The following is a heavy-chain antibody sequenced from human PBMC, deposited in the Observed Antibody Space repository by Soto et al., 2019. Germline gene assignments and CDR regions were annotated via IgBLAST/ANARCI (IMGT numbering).Heavy chain of an antibody. CDR2: ISSISDNT. Sequence: EVQLVESGGGLVFPGGSLRLSCVASGFSCSGYSMNWVRQAPGKGLEWVSDISSISDNTQDAHSVKGRFTGSRDNATNSLFLKMDSLRDEDTAIYYCGRLPKGSLVTAWGQGNLVTVSS. CDR3: GRLPKGSLVTA. V-gene: IGHV3-48*02. CDR1: GFSCSGYS. J-gene: IGHJ4*02. D-gene: IGHD2-21*02.